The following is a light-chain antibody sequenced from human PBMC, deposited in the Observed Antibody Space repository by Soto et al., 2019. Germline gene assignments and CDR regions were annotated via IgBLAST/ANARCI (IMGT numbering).Light chain of an antibody. CDR2: DAS. V-gene: IGKV1-5*01. J-gene: IGKJ1*01. CDR1: QSIGRW. Sequence: DIQMTQSPSTLSASVGYRVTITGRASQSIGRWLAWYQQKPGKAPKVLIYDASTLKSGVPSRFSGSGSGTDFTLTISSLQPDDFAIYYCQQYNSYWTFGQGTKVDIK. CDR3: QQYNSYWT.